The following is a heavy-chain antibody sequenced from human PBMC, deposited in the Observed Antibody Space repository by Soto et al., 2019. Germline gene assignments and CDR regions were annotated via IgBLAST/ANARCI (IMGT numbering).Heavy chain of an antibody. CDR2: ISSDGGST. V-gene: IGHV3-64*01. D-gene: IGHD5-12*01. J-gene: IGHJ4*02. CDR3: ARDGVATRAVDY. Sequence: EVLLVESGGGLVQPGGSLRLSCAASGFTFRGYAMHWVRQAPGKGLEYISRISSDGGSTYYVNSVKGRFAISRDNSKNTMYLQLGSLRTDDMAVYYCARDGVATRAVDYWGQGTLVTVSS. CDR1: GFTFRGYA.